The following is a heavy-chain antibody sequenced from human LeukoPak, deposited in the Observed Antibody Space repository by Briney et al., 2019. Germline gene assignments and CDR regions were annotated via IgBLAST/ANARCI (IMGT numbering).Heavy chain of an antibody. J-gene: IGHJ4*02. V-gene: IGHV4-4*02. D-gene: IGHD4-17*01. CDR3: ARDARGSSGTYDYFDY. CDR2: IYHSGST. CDR1: GGSISSSNW. Sequence: PSGTLSLTCAVSGGSISSSNWWSWVRQPPGKGLEWIGEIYHSGSTNYNPSLKSRGTMSMDTSKNQFSLKLTSVTAAYTAVYYCARDARGSSGTYDYFDYWGQGTLVTVSS.